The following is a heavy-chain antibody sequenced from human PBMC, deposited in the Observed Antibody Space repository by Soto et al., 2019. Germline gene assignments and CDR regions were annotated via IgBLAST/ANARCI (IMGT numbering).Heavy chain of an antibody. J-gene: IGHJ3*02. CDR1: GYTFTSYG. V-gene: IGHV1-18*04. Sequence: ASVKVPCKACGYTFTSYGISWVRQAPGQGLEWMGWISAYNGNTNYAQKLQGRVTMTTDTSTSTAYMELRSLRSDDTAVYYCARDTPIYYDSSGYYHGDAFDIWGQGTTVTVSS. CDR2: ISAYNGNT. D-gene: IGHD3-22*01. CDR3: ARDTPIYYDSSGYYHGDAFDI.